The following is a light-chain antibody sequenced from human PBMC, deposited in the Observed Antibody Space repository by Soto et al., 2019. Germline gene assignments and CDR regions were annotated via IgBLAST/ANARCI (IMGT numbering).Light chain of an antibody. CDR2: DAS. V-gene: IGKV1-33*01. Sequence: DIQMTQSPXTLSASVGDRVTITCQASQDISNYLNWYQQKPGKAPKLLIYDASNLETGVPSRFSGSGSGTDFTFTISSLQPEDIATYYCQQYDNPLTFGGGTKVDIK. CDR3: QQYDNPLT. CDR1: QDISNY. J-gene: IGKJ4*01.